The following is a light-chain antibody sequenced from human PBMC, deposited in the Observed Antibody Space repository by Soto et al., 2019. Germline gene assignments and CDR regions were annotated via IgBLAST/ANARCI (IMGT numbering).Light chain of an antibody. CDR2: TVP. CDR1: QDISTY. J-gene: IGKJ2*01. Sequence: DIEMTQSPYSLSSSLGDRVTITCRASQDISTYLNWYQQKPGKAPNLLIYTVPNLETGVPSRFSGSGSGTVFTLTISALQPEDIATYYCQQYNSLPYTFGQGTRLEIE. CDR3: QQYNSLPYT. V-gene: IGKV1-33*01.